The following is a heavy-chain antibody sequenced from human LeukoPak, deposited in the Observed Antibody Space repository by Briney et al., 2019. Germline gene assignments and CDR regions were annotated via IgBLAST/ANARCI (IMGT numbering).Heavy chain of an antibody. CDR2: ISAYNGNT. V-gene: IGHV1-18*01. D-gene: IGHD3-16*01. J-gene: IGHJ4*02. CDR3: AGDEYYDYVWGSLDFDY. CDR1: GYTFTSYG. Sequence: ASVKVSCKASGYTFTSYGISWVRQAPGQGLEWMGWISAYNGNTNYAQKLQGRVTMTTETSTTTTYMELRSLTSDDTTVYYCAGDEYYDYVWGSLDFDYWGQGTLVTVSS.